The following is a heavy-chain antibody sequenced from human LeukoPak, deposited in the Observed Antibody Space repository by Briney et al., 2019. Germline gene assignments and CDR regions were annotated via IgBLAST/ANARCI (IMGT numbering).Heavy chain of an antibody. Sequence: SETLSLTCTVSGYSISSGYYWGWIRQPPEKGLEWIGEINHSGSTNYNPSLKSRVTISVDTSKNQFSLNLSSVTAADTAMYYCARGLENWNVYIFDYWGQGTLVTVSS. CDR3: ARGLENWNVYIFDY. CDR1: GYSISSGYY. J-gene: IGHJ4*02. V-gene: IGHV4-38-2*02. CDR2: INHSGST. D-gene: IGHD1-1*01.